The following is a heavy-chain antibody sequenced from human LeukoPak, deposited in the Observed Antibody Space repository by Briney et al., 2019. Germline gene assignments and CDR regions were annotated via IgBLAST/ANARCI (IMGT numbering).Heavy chain of an antibody. CDR2: IIPIFGTA. J-gene: IGHJ4*02. CDR1: GGTFSSYA. Sequence: SVKVSCKASGGTFSSYAIGWVRQAPGQGLEWMGGIIPIFGTANYAQKFQGRVTITADESTSTVYMELSSLRSEDTAVYYCARGPRVGEDYYDSSGYSYYFDYWGQGTLVTVSS. V-gene: IGHV1-69*13. D-gene: IGHD3-22*01. CDR3: ARGPRVGEDYYDSSGYSYYFDY.